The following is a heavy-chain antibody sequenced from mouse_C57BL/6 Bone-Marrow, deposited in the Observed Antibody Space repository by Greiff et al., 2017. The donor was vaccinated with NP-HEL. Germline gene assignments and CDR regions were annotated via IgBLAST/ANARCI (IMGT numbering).Heavy chain of an antibody. Sequence: QVQLQQPGAELVKPGASVKLSCKASGYTFTSYWMHWVKQRPGQGLEWIGMIHPNSGSTNYNEKFKSKATLTVDKSSSPAYMQLSSLPSEDSAVYDCARWILRSGGAYWGQGTLVTVSA. CDR1: GYTFTSYW. D-gene: IGHD1-1*01. J-gene: IGHJ3*01. CDR2: IHPNSGST. V-gene: IGHV1-64*01. CDR3: ARWILRSGGAY.